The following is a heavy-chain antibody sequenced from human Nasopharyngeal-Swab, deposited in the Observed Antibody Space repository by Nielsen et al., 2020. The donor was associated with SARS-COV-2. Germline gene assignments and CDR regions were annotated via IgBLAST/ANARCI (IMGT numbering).Heavy chain of an antibody. V-gene: IGHV3-48*03. J-gene: IGHJ4*02. Sequence: GGSLRLSCAASGFTFSSYEMNWVRQAPGKGLEWVSYISGSGSTIYYADSVKGRFTISRDNAKNSLYLQMNSLRAEDTAVYYCARVGSSWYSVDYWGQGTLVTVSS. CDR3: ARVGSSWYSVDY. CDR2: ISGSGSTI. CDR1: GFTFSSYE. D-gene: IGHD6-13*01.